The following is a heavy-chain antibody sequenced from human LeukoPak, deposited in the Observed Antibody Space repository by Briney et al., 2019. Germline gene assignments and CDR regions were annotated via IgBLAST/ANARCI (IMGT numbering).Heavy chain of an antibody. CDR1: GFTFSSYA. CDR3: AKGWANYQGMVRGVILIPI. Sequence: GGSLRLSCAASGFTFSSYAMSWVRQAPGKGLEWVAVISYDGSNKYYADSVKGRFTISRDNSKNTLYLQMNSLRAEDTAVYYCAKGWANYQGMVRGVILIPIWGQGTMVTVSS. D-gene: IGHD3-10*01. V-gene: IGHV3-30*18. J-gene: IGHJ3*02. CDR2: ISYDGSNK.